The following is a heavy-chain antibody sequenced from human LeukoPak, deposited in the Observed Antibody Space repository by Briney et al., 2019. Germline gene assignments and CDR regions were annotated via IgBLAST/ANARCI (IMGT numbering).Heavy chain of an antibody. CDR3: ARDFGTTGWHTFDY. D-gene: IGHD6-19*01. J-gene: IGHJ4*02. V-gene: IGHV6-1*01. CDR2: TYYRSKWYN. CDR1: GDSVSSKNCA. Sequence: SQALSLTCVVSGDSVSSKNCAWNWIRQSPSRGLEWLGRTYYRSKWYNNYAESMEGRMPISQETSKNQSSLHLNSVTPDDTAVYYCARDFGTTGWHTFDYWGQGTLVTVSS.